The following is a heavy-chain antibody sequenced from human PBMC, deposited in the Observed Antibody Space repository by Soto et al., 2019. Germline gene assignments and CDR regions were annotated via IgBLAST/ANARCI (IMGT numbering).Heavy chain of an antibody. CDR1: GGSFSGYY. CDR3: ERGSSSSWLDP. D-gene: IGHD6-6*01. V-gene: IGHV4-34*01. Sequence: SETLSLTCAVYGGSFSGYYWSWIRQPPGKGLEWIGEINHSGSTNYNPSLKSRVTISVDTSKNQFSLKLSSVTAADTAVYYCERGSSSSWLDPWGQGTLVTVSS. J-gene: IGHJ5*02. CDR2: INHSGST.